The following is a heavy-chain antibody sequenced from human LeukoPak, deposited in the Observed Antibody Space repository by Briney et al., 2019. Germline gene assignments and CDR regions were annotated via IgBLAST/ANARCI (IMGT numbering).Heavy chain of an antibody. CDR1: GYTFSNYW. V-gene: IGHV3-7*01. Sequence: GGSLRLSCSASGYTFSNYWMSWVRQAPGKGLEYVANIKQDGSETYYVDSVKGRFTISRDNAKNSLYLQMNSLRVEDTAVYYCARDQGILFFDSWGQGTLVTVFS. CDR2: IKQDGSET. J-gene: IGHJ4*02. CDR3: ARDQGILFFDS. D-gene: IGHD2-21*01.